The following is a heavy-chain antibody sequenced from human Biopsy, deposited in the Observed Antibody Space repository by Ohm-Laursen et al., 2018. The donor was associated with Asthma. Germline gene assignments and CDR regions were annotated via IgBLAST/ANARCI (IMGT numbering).Heavy chain of an antibody. Sequence: SSLRLSCAASGFTFSIYDIHWVRQAPGKGLEWVAVISHDGGNKFYGDSVKGRFTLSRDNSRNTLYLQMNSLRVEDTAIYYCARTHERWTSIQDDALDIWGQGTMVIVSS. CDR1: GFTFSIYD. J-gene: IGHJ3*02. D-gene: IGHD4-23*01. V-gene: IGHV3-30*03. CDR3: ARTHERWTSIQDDALDI. CDR2: ISHDGGNK.